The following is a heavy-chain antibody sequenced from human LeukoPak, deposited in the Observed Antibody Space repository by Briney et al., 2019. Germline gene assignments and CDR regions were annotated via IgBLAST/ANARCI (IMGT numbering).Heavy chain of an antibody. D-gene: IGHD5-18*01. V-gene: IGHV3-23*01. CDR1: GFTFSSYA. CDR3: ARVGYGPPFEY. CDR2: ISGSGGST. J-gene: IGHJ4*02. Sequence: GGSLRLSCAASGFTFSSYAMSWVRQAPGKGLEWVSAISGSGGSTYYADSVKGRFTISRGNAKNSLYLQMSSLRDEDTAVYYCARVGYGPPFEYWGQGTLVTVSS.